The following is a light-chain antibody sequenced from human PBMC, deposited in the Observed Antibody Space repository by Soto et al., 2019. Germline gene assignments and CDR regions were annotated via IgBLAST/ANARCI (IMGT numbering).Light chain of an antibody. CDR2: AAS. Sequence: DIQMTQSPSSLSASVGDRVTITCRASQSISNYLNWYQQKPGKAPSLLIYAASSLQSGAPSRFSGSGSGADFTLTISSLQPEDFATYYCQQTYSIPRTFGGGTKVDI. V-gene: IGKV1-39*01. CDR1: QSISNY. CDR3: QQTYSIPRT. J-gene: IGKJ4*01.